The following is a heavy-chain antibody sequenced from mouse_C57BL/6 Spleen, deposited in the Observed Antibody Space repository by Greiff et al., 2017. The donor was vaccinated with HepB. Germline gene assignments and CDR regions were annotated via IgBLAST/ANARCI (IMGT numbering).Heavy chain of an antibody. CDR3: ARVGTGMDY. V-gene: IGHV5-4*03. J-gene: IGHJ2*01. D-gene: IGHD4-1*01. Sequence: EVKLMESGGGLVKPGGSLKLSCAASGFTFSSYAMSWVRQTPEKRLEWVATISDGGSYTYYPDNVKGRFTISRDNAKNNLYLQMSHLKSEDTAMYYCARVGTGMDYWGQGTTLTVSS. CDR1: GFTFSSYA. CDR2: ISDGGSYT.